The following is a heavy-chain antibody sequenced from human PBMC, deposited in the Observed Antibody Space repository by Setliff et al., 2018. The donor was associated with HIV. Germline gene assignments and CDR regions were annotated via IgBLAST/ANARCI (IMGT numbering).Heavy chain of an antibody. CDR1: GYTFSNFA. CDR2: IKPNDGAS. J-gene: IGHJ6*02. V-gene: IGHV1-46*01. CDR3: VREGHCVGVKCYSTDV. Sequence: ASVKVSCKASGYTFSNFAIGWLRQAPGQGLEWMGMIKPNDGASTHAQNFQGRVTMTRDTSTSTVYMELSSLRSEDTAVYYCVREGHCVGVKCYSTDVWGQGTTVTVSS. D-gene: IGHD2-15*01.